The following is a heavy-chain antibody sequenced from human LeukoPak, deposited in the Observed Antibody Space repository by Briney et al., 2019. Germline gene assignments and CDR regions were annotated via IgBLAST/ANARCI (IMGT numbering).Heavy chain of an antibody. CDR2: INPNSGGT. Sequence: ASVTVSCKASGYTFTGYYMHWERQAPGQGLEWMGWINPNSGGTNYAQKFQGRVTMTRDTPISTAYMELSRLRSDDTAVYYCARDWVSGYYYSYNWFDPWGQGTLVTVSS. CDR3: ARDWVSGYYYSYNWFDP. D-gene: IGHD3-22*01. CDR1: GYTFTGYY. J-gene: IGHJ5*02. V-gene: IGHV1-2*02.